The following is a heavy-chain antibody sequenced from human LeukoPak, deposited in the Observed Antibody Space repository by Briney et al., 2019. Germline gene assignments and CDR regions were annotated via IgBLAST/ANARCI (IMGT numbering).Heavy chain of an antibody. CDR1: GFIFSSFE. V-gene: IGHV3-48*03. J-gene: IGHJ6*02. Sequence: GGSLRLSCAASGFIFSSFEVNWVGQAPGKGLESVSSSTSSDNIHYADAVKGRFTSSRDNAKNSVYLQMNSLRAEDTAVYYCARDRGSAAAGTWYYAMDVWGQGTTVTVSS. D-gene: IGHD6-13*01. CDR2: STSSDNI. CDR3: ARDRGSAAAGTWYYAMDV.